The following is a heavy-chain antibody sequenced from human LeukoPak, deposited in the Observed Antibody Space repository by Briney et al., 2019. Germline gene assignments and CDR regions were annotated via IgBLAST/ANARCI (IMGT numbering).Heavy chain of an antibody. CDR2: IKQDGSEK. D-gene: IGHD2-2*01. J-gene: IGHJ4*02. CDR1: GLTFTNAW. V-gene: IGHV3-7*01. Sequence: SGGSLRLSCAASGLTFTNAWMTWVRQAPGKGLEWVANIKQDGSEKYYVDSVKGRFTISRDNAKNSLYLQMNSLRAEDTAVYYCARDSGQLLLFPDYWGQGTLVTVSS. CDR3: ARDSGQLLLFPDY.